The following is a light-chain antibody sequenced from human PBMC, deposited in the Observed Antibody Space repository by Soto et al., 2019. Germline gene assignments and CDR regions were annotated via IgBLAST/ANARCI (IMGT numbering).Light chain of an antibody. CDR2: KAS. Sequence: DIQMTQSPSSVSASVGYRVILTSLAGQTISQWLAWYQQKPGGAPKLLIYKASVLESGVPSRFSGSGSGTEFTLTISGLQPDDFATYFCQQYSNYPSLTFGGGTKVDIK. CDR3: QQYSNYPSLT. J-gene: IGKJ4*01. V-gene: IGKV1-5*03. CDR1: QTISQW.